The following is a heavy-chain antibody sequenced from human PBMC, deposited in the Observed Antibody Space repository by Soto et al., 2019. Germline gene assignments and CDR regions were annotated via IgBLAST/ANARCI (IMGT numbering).Heavy chain of an antibody. D-gene: IGHD3-16*01. V-gene: IGHV4-39*01. CDR1: GGSISSSSYY. J-gene: IGHJ6*02. Sequence: QLQLQESGPGLVKPSETLSLTCTVSGGSISSSSYYWGWIRQPPGKGLEWIGSIYYSGSTYYNPSLTSRVTISVDTSKDQFSLKLSSVTGADTAVYYCARLWGDYYYGMDVWGQGTTVTVSS. CDR3: ARLWGDYYYGMDV. CDR2: IYYSGST.